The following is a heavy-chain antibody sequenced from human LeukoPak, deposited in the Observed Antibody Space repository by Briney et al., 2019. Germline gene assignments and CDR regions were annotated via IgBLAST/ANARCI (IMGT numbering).Heavy chain of an antibody. CDR3: ASHYDILTGYHDAFDI. D-gene: IGHD3-9*01. CDR1: GGSISSYY. CDR2: IYYSGST. J-gene: IGHJ3*02. V-gene: IGHV4-59*01. Sequence: SETLSLTCTVSGGSISSYYWSWIRQPPGKGLEWIGYIYYSGSTNYNPSLKSRVTISVDTSKNQFSLKLSSVTAADTAVYYCASHYDILTGYHDAFDIWGQGTMVTVSS.